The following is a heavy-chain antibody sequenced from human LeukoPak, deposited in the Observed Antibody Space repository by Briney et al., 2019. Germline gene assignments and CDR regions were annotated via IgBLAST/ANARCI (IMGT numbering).Heavy chain of an antibody. CDR3: ATLTRRSSGLYY. Sequence: ASVKVSCKVSGYTLTELSMHWVRQAPGKGLEWMGGFDPEDGETIYAQKFQGRVTMTEDTSTDTAYMELSSLRSEDTAVYYCATLTRRSSGLYYWGQGTLVTVSS. CDR2: FDPEDGET. V-gene: IGHV1-24*01. CDR1: GYTLTELS. J-gene: IGHJ4*02. D-gene: IGHD3-22*01.